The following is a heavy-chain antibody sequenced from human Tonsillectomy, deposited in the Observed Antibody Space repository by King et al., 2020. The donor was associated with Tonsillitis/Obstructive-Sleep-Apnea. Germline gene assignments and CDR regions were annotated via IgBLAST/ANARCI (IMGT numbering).Heavy chain of an antibody. D-gene: IGHD3-3*01. CDR3: TTETPQLRFLEWQCFDY. CDR1: GFTFSNAW. CDR2: IKSKSDGGTT. Sequence: VQLVESGGGLVKPGGSLRLSCAVSGFTFSNAWMSWVRQAPGKGLEWVGRIKSKSDGGTTDYAAPVKGKFTISSDDSKNMVYLQMKSLKTEDTAVYYCTTETPQLRFLEWQCFDYWGQGTLVTVSS. V-gene: IGHV3-15*01. J-gene: IGHJ4*02.